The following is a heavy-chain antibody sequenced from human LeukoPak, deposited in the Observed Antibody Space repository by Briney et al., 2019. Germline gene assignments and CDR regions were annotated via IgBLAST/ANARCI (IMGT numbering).Heavy chain of an antibody. J-gene: IGHJ3*02. CDR1: GFTFSSYS. CDR2: ISSSSSTI. V-gene: IGHV3-48*04. CDR3: ARDLAVVVVSAFDI. Sequence: GGSLRLSCAASGFTFSSYSMNWVRQAPGKGLEWVSYISSSSSTIYYADSVKGRFTISRDNAKNSLYLQMNSLRAEDTAVYYCARDLAVVVVSAFDIRGQGTMVTVSS. D-gene: IGHD3-22*01.